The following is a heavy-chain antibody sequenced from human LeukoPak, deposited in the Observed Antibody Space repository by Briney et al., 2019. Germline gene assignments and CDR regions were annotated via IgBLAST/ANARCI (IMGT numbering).Heavy chain of an antibody. CDR1: GGSISSSNW. CDR3: ARVRTGGWVYAIYYYYYYMDV. V-gene: IGHV4-4*02. D-gene: IGHD2-8*01. J-gene: IGHJ6*03. Sequence: PAGTLCLTCAVSGGSISSSNWWSCLRHPPGKGLEWIGEIYHSGSTNYNPSLKGRVTISVDKSKNQFYLKLSTVTAADTAVYYCARVRTGGWVYAIYYYYYYMDVWGKATTVTVCS. CDR2: IYHSGST.